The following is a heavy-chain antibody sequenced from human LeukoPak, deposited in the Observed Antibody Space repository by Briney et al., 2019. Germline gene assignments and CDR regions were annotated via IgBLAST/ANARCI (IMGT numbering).Heavy chain of an antibody. Sequence: GGSLRLSCAASGFTFSSYEMNWVRQAPGKGLEWVSYISSSGSTIYYADSVKGRFTISRDNAKNSLYLQMNSLRAEDTAVYYCASPGYSYGRGNAFDIWGQGTMVTVSS. V-gene: IGHV3-48*03. D-gene: IGHD5-18*01. CDR3: ASPGYSYGRGNAFDI. CDR1: GFTFSSYE. CDR2: ISSSGSTI. J-gene: IGHJ3*02.